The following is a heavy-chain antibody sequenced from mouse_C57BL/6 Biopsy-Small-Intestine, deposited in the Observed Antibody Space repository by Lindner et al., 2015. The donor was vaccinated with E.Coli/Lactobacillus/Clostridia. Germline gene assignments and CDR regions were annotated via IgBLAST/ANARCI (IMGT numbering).Heavy chain of an antibody. CDR1: GYTFTDYN. J-gene: IGHJ2*01. Sequence: VQLQESGPELVKPGASAKMSCKASGYTFTDYNMHWVKQSHGRSLEWIGYINPNTGGSTYNQNFKVKTTLTVNKSSSTAYMELHSLTSEDSAVYYCAPYGYDFDYWGQGTTLTVSS. CDR3: APYGYDFDY. V-gene: IGHV1-22*01. CDR2: INPNTGGS. D-gene: IGHD2-2*01.